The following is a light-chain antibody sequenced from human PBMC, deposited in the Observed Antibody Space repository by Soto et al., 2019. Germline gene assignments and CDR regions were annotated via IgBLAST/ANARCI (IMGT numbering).Light chain of an antibody. V-gene: IGLV2-23*01. CDR3: CSYAGSISRV. CDR2: EGS. Sequence: QPVLAQPASVSGSPGQSITISCTGTSSDVGSYNLVSWYQQHPGKAPKLMIYEGSKRPSGVSNRFSGSKSGNTASLTISGLQAEDEADYYCCSYAGSISRVFGTGTKVTVL. J-gene: IGLJ1*01. CDR1: SSDVGSYNL.